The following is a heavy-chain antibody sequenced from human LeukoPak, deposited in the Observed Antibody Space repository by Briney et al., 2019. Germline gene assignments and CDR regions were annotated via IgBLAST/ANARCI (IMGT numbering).Heavy chain of an antibody. V-gene: IGHV4-59*08. CDR2: VYYTGST. D-gene: IGHD6-6*01. J-gene: IGHJ4*02. Sequence: SETLSLTCIVSGGSLSSYYWSWIRQPPGKGLEWIGYVYYTGSTNYNPSLKSRVTMFEDKSKNQFSLRLYSVTVADTAVYYCARHFAYSSSSYFDYWGQGSLVTVSS. CDR3: ARHFAYSSSSYFDY. CDR1: GGSLSSYY.